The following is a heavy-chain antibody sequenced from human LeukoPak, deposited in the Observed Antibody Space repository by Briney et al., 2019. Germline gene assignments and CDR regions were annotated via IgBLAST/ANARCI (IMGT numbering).Heavy chain of an antibody. CDR1: GGSISSGGYY. J-gene: IGHJ4*02. CDR3: ARGPLTEWLVTD. CDR2: IYYSGST. Sequence: ASETLSLTCTVSGGSISSGGYYWSWIRQHPGKGLEWIGYIYYSGSTYYNPSLKSRVTISVDTSKNQFSLKLSSVTAADTAVYYCARGPLTEWLVTDWGQGTLVTVSS. V-gene: IGHV4-31*03. D-gene: IGHD6-19*01.